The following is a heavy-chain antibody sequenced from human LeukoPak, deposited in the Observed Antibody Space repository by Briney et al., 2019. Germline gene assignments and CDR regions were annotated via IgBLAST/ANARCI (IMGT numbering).Heavy chain of an antibody. Sequence: EASVKVSCKTSGGSLSNYAFNWVRQAPGQGLEWMGGIIPVLSTTNYAQKFQGRVTITTDESTNTAYMEMSSLTSEDTAVYFCANSSTTINVFGPWGQGTLVNVSS. CDR2: IIPVLSTT. J-gene: IGHJ5*02. V-gene: IGHV1-69*05. CDR1: GGSLSNYA. D-gene: IGHD2-2*01. CDR3: ANSSTTINVFGP.